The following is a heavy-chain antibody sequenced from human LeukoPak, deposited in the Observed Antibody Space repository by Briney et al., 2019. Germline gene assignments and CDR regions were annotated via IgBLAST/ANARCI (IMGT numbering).Heavy chain of an antibody. J-gene: IGHJ4*02. CDR2: ISGSGGST. V-gene: IGHV3-23*01. CDR1: GFTFSSYS. CDR3: AHGPDTAMVTFDY. D-gene: IGHD5-18*01. Sequence: GGSLRLSCAASGFTFSSYSMNWVRQAPGKGLEWVSAISGSGGSTYYADSVKGRFTISRDNSKNTLYLQMNSLRAEDTAVYYCAHGPDTAMVTFDYWGQGTLVTVSS.